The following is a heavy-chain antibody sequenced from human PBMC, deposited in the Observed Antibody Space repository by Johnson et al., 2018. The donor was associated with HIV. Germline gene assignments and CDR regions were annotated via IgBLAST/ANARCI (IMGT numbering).Heavy chain of an antibody. Sequence: VQLVESGGGVVQPGRSLRLSCAASGFTFSNYAVHWVRQAPGKGLEWVALISYDGGIKHYADSVKGRFTISRDTSKNTLYLQLNSLRPEATAVYYCAVPYVDTTMADAFDVWGQGTMVTVSS. J-gene: IGHJ3*01. CDR1: GFTFSNYA. CDR3: AVPYVDTTMADAFDV. D-gene: IGHD5-18*01. V-gene: IGHV3-30-3*01. CDR2: ISYDGGIK.